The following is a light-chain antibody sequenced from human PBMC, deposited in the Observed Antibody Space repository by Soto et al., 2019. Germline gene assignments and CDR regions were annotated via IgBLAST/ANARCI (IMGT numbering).Light chain of an antibody. J-gene: IGKJ1*01. CDR3: QKYRSVTPWT. CDR2: GAS. Sequence: DFQMTQSPSSLSASVGDRVTIACRASQDINNYLAWYQQKPGKVPKLLISGASTLQSGVPSRFSGSGSGTDFTLTISNLQPEDVATYYCQKYRSVTPWTFXQGTKVDIK. CDR1: QDINNY. V-gene: IGKV1-27*01.